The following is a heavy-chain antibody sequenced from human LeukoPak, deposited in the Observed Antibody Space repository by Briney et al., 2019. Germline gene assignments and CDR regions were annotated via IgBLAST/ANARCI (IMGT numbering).Heavy chain of an antibody. J-gene: IGHJ4*01. V-gene: IGHV3-23*01. D-gene: IGHD1-26*01. Sequence: GGSLRLSCAASGFTFSNYAMNWVRQAPGKGLEWVSTISGSGASTDYADSVKGRFTISRDNSKNRLYLQMNSLRAEDTAVYYCAKRQWELRRLSAFDYWGHGTLVTVSS. CDR3: AKRQWELRRLSAFDY. CDR1: GFTFSNYA. CDR2: ISGSGAST.